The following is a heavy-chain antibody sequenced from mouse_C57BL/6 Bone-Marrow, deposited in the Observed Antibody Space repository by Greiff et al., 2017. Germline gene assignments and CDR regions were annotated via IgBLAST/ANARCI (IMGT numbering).Heavy chain of an antibody. CDR1: GYAFSSSW. V-gene: IGHV1-82*01. CDR3: ASPLLTTVVATDSMDC. Sequence: VKLMESGPELVKPGASVKISCKASGYAFSSSWMNWVKQRPGKGLEWIGRIYPGDGDTNYNGKFKGKATLTADKSSSTAYMQLSSLTSEDSAVYFCASPLLTTVVATDSMDCWGQGTSVTVSS. D-gene: IGHD1-1*01. J-gene: IGHJ4*01. CDR2: IYPGDGDT.